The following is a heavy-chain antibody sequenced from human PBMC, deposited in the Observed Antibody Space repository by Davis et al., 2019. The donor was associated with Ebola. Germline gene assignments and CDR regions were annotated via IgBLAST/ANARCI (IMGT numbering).Heavy chain of an antibody. Sequence: ASVKVSCKASGYTFTSYYMHWVRQAPGQGLEWMGIINPSGGSTSYAQKFQGRVTMTRDTSTSTVYMELSSLRSEDTAVYYCARGRKIVATTNYYMDVWGKGTTVTVSS. CDR1: GYTFTSYY. V-gene: IGHV1-46*01. J-gene: IGHJ6*03. D-gene: IGHD5-12*01. CDR2: INPSGGST. CDR3: ARGRKIVATTNYYMDV.